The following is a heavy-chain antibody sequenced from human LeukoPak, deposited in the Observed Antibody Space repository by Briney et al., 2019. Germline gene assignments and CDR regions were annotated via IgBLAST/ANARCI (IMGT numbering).Heavy chain of an antibody. D-gene: IGHD1-26*01. CDR2: ITSSSSYI. Sequence: GGSLRLSCAASGFTFSSYGMHWVRQAPGKGLEWVSSITSSSSYIYYADSVKGRFTISRDNAKNSLYLQMNSLRADDTAVYYCARVLSGNCYNGLGYWGQGTLVTVSS. V-gene: IGHV3-21*04. CDR3: ARVLSGNCYNGLGY. CDR1: GFTFSSYG. J-gene: IGHJ4*02.